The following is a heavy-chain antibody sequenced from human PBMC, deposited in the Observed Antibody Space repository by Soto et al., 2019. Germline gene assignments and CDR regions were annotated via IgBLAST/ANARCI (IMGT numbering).Heavy chain of an antibody. V-gene: IGHV4-59*01. D-gene: IGHD3-3*01. J-gene: IGHJ6*03. CDR2: IYYSGST. CDR3: ASSYYDPYYYYYMDV. Sequence: SETLSLTCTVSGGSISSYYWSWIRQPPGKGLEWIGYIYYSGSTNYNPSLKSRVTISVDTSKNQFSLKLSSVTAADTAVYYCASSYYDPYYYYYMDVWGKGTTVTVSS. CDR1: GGSISSYY.